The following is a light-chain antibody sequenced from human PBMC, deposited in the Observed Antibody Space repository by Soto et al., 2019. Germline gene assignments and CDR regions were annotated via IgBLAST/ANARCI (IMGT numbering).Light chain of an antibody. CDR1: SSDVGGYNY. CDR3: SSYTSSSTRV. J-gene: IGLJ3*02. Sequence: QSALTQPASVSGSPGQSITISCTGTSSDVGGYNYVSWYQQHPGKAPKLMIYEVSNRPSGVSNRFSGSKSGNTASLTISGLQAEDEADYYCSSYTSSSTRVFGGWTKLT. V-gene: IGLV2-14*01. CDR2: EVS.